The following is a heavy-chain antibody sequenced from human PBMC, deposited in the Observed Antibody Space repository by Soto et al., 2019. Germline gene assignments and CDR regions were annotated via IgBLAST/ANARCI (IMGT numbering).Heavy chain of an antibody. CDR2: ILYDGTDK. V-gene: IGHV3-30*18. Sequence: PVGSLRLSCAVSGFTFSDYGMHWVRQAPGKGLEWVAVILYDGTDKYYADSVKGRFTISRDNSKNTLYLQMGSLRPEDTGLYYCAKDRDGMDVWGQGTTVTVSS. J-gene: IGHJ6*02. CDR1: GFTFSDYG. CDR3: AKDRDGMDV.